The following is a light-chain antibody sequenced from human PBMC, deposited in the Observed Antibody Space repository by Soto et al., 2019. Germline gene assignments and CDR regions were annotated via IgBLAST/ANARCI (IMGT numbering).Light chain of an antibody. CDR2: DVS. CDR3: SSYTSSITLYV. Sequence: SVLTQPASVSGSPGQSITISCTGTSSDVGGYNYVSWYQQHPGKANKLMIYDVSNRPSGVSNRFSGTKSGNAASLTISGLQAEDEADYYCSSYTSSITLYVFGTGTKVTVL. J-gene: IGLJ1*01. V-gene: IGLV2-14*01. CDR1: SSDVGGYNY.